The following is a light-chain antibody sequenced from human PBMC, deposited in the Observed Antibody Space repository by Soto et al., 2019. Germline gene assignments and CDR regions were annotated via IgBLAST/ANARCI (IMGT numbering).Light chain of an antibody. CDR2: GAS. CDR3: QQYHNWPPYT. V-gene: IGKV3-15*01. CDR1: QSVSSN. J-gene: IGKJ2*01. Sequence: IVMTQSPATLSVSPGERATLSCRASQSVSSNLAWYQQKPGQAPRLLIYGASTRATSIPARFSGSGSGTEFTLTISSLQSEDFAVYFCQQYHNWPPYTFGQGTKLEIK.